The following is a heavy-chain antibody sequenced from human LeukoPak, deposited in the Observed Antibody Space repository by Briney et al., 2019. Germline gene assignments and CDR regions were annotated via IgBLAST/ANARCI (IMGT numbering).Heavy chain of an antibody. CDR3: ARDRGWSQTYGSGTYGLDY. Sequence: GGSLRLSCAASGFTFSSYAMHWVRQAPGKGLEWVAVISYDGSNKYYSDSVKGRFTISRDNSRNTLYLQMNSLRAEDTAVYYCARDRGWSQTYGSGTYGLDYWGQGTLVTVSS. CDR1: GFTFSSYA. V-gene: IGHV3-30*04. CDR2: ISYDGSNK. J-gene: IGHJ4*02. D-gene: IGHD3-10*01.